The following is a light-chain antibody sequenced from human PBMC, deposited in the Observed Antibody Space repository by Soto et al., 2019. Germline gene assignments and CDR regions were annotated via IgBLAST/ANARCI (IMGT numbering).Light chain of an antibody. V-gene: IGKV1D-13*01. CDR1: QGISRA. CDR2: DAS. CDR3: QQFNNYPIT. J-gene: IGKJ5*01. Sequence: AIQLTQSPSSLSASVGDRVTITCRASQGISRALAWYQQKPGKPPKLLIFDASSLGSGVPSRFSGSGSGTDFTLTISSLQPEDFATYYCQQFNNYPITFGQGTRLEIK.